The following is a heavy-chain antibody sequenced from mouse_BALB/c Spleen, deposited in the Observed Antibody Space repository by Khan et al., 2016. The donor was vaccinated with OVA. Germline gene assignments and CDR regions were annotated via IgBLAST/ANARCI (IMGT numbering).Heavy chain of an antibody. D-gene: IGHD4-1*01. J-gene: IGHJ3*01. CDR2: INPYNAGT. Sequence: VQLQQSGPELVEPGASVKMSCKASGYTFTNYVMHWVKQKPGQGLEWIGYINPYNAGTRYNEKFKGKATLTSDISSTTTYMELSSLTSEDSAVYYVAREASSWDFSVPYWGQGTLVTVSA. CDR1: GYTFTNYV. V-gene: IGHV1S136*01. CDR3: AREASSWDFSVPY.